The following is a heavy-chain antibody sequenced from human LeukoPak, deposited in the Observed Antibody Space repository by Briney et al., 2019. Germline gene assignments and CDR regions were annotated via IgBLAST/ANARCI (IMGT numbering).Heavy chain of an antibody. CDR2: IYYAGSV. V-gene: IGHV4-31*03. Sequence: SQTLSLTCTISGASISTGGFYWTWIRQPPGEGLEWIGYIYYAGSVDYNASLKSRLTISLDTSKNRFSLKLNSVTAADTAVYYCARDHSYYFGSQTSTLDVWGQGTAVTVSS. J-gene: IGHJ6*02. D-gene: IGHD3-10*01. CDR1: GASISTGGFY. CDR3: ARDHSYYFGSQTSTLDV.